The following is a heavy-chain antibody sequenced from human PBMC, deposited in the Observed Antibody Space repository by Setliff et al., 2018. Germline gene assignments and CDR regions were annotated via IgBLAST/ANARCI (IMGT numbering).Heavy chain of an antibody. CDR2: INTYSGAT. CDR3: TRGPGGYFDF. J-gene: IGHJ4*02. Sequence: GASVKVSCKASGYTFTDYYMQWVRQAPGQGLEWMGNINTYSGATNYAHKFQGRVTMTTDTSITTAYMELNSLTSDDTAVYFCTRGPGGYFDFWGQGTLVTVSS. CDR1: GYTFTDYY. D-gene: IGHD3-10*01. V-gene: IGHV1-2*02.